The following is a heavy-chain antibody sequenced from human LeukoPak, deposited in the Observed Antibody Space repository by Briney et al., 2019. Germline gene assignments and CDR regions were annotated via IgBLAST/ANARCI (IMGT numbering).Heavy chain of an antibody. Sequence: GGSLRLSCAASGFTFSSYAMHWVRQAPGKGLEWVAVISYDGSNKYYADSVEGRFTISRDNSKNTLYLQMNSLRAEDTAVYYCAKTFRAAAERMNYYYYGMDVWGQGTTVTVSS. CDR1: GFTFSSYA. J-gene: IGHJ6*02. V-gene: IGHV3-30-3*02. CDR2: ISYDGSNK. D-gene: IGHD6-13*01. CDR3: AKTFRAAAERMNYYYYGMDV.